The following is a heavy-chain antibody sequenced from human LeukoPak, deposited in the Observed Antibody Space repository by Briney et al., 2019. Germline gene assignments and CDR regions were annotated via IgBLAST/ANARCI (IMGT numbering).Heavy chain of an antibody. V-gene: IGHV7-4-1*02. D-gene: IGHD2-2*01. CDR1: GYTFTSYA. CDR3: ARDMYFDRISARPPEYCSSTSCYLNWFDP. CDR2: INTNTGNP. J-gene: IGHJ5*02. Sequence: GASVKVSCTASGYTFTSYAMNWVRQAPGQGLEWMGWINTNTGNPTYAQGFTGRFVFSLDTSVSTAYLQISSLKAEDTAVYYCARDMYFDRISARPPEYCSSTSCYLNWFDPWGQGTLVTVSS.